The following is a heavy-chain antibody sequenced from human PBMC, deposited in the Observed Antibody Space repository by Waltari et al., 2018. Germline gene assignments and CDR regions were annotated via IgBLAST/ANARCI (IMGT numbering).Heavy chain of an antibody. V-gene: IGHV3-7*01. CDR2: IKQDGSEK. Sequence: EVQLVESGGGLVQPGGSLRLSCAASGFTFSSYWMSWVRQAPGKGLEWVANIKQDGSEKYYVDSVKGRFTISRDNAKNSLYLQMNSLRAEDTAVYYCARGGSGSYKPFDYWGQGTLVTVSS. D-gene: IGHD3-10*01. CDR1: GFTFSSYW. CDR3: ARGGSGSYKPFDY. J-gene: IGHJ4*02.